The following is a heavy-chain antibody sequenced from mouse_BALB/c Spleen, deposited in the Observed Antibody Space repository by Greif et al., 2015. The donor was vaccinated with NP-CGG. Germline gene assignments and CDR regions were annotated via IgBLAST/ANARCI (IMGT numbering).Heavy chain of an antibody. CDR1: GFSLTGYG. D-gene: IGHD1-1*02. J-gene: IGHJ4*01. CDR2: IWGDGST. Sequence: VQLVESGPGLVAPSQSLSITCTVSGFSLTGYGVNWVRQPPGKGLEWLGMIWGDGSTYYNSALKSRLSISKDNSKSQAFLKMNSLQTDDTARCYCARHYAHYAMDYWGQGTSVTVSS. CDR3: ARHYAHYAMDY. V-gene: IGHV2-6-7*01.